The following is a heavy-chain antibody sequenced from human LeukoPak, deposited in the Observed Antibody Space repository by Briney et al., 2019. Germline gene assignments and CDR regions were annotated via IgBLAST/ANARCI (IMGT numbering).Heavy chain of an antibody. D-gene: IGHD2-8*01. Sequence: GGSLRLSCAASGFTFSSYNMNWVRQAPGKGLEWVSYISSGSSTIYYADSVKGRFTISRDNAKNSLYLQMNSLIDEDTALYYCARELSMDVWGQGTTVTVSS. CDR2: ISSGSSTI. V-gene: IGHV3-48*02. CDR1: GFTFSSYN. CDR3: ARELSMDV. J-gene: IGHJ6*02.